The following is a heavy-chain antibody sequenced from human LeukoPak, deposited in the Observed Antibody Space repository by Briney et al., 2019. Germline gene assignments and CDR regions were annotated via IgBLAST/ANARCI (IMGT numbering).Heavy chain of an antibody. V-gene: IGHV3-11*01. D-gene: IGHD3-10*01. CDR3: ARDERAYYSDSGSSSPRDYYYYMDV. CDR2: ISSNGRGT. CDR1: GFSFSDYY. J-gene: IGHJ6*03. Sequence: GGSLRLSCAASGFSFSDYYMTWIRQTPGKGLEWVSDISSNGRGTFYAESVRGRFTVSRDNAKKSLYLQMNSLRVEDTAVYYCARDERAYYSDSGSSSPRDYYYYMDVWGKGTTVTISS.